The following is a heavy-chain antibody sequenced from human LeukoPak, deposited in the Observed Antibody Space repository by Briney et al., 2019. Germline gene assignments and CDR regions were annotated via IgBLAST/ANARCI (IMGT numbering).Heavy chain of an antibody. CDR1: GFTFSSYA. D-gene: IGHD3-22*01. CDR3: ARGSYDSSGYYEPPFAHVKPFDY. V-gene: IGHV3-64*01. J-gene: IGHJ4*02. Sequence: GGSLRLSCAASGFTFSSYAMHWVRQAPGKGLEYVSAISSNGGSIYYANSVKGRFTISRDNSKNTLYLQMGSLRAEDMAVYYCARGSYDSSGYYEPPFAHVKPFDYWGQGTLVTVSS. CDR2: ISSNGGSI.